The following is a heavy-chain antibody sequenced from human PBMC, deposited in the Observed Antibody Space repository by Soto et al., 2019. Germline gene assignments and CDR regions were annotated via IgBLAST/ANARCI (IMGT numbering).Heavy chain of an antibody. J-gene: IGHJ4*02. V-gene: IGHV3-21*06. CDR1: GFTFTRYS. Sequence: GGSLRLSCGASGFTFTRYSMNWVRQAPGKGLEWVSSISSTTNYIYYGDSMKGRFTISRDNAKNSLYLEMNSLRAEDTAVYYCPRQSEDLTSNFDYWGQGTLVPVSS. CDR2: ISSTTNYI. CDR3: PRQSEDLTSNFDY.